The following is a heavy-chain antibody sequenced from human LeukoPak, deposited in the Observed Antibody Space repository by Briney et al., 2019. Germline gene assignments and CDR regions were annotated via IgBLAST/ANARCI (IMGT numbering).Heavy chain of an antibody. CDR3: ARQTGSGLFILP. D-gene: IGHD3/OR15-3a*01. CDR2: IFYSGTT. CDR1: GGSISSYY. Sequence: SETLSLTCTVSGGSISSYYWSWIRQPPGKGLEWIGFIFYSGTTNYNPSLKSRVTISVDTSKNQFSLRLTSVTAADTAVYYCARQTGSGLFILPGGQGTLVTVSS. V-gene: IGHV4-59*08. J-gene: IGHJ1*01.